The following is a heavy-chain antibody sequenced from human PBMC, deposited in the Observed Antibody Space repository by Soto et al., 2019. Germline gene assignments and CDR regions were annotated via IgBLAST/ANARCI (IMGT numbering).Heavy chain of an antibody. CDR1: GGTFSSYA. J-gene: IGHJ6*02. V-gene: IGHV1-69*01. CDR2: IIPIFDTA. CDR3: AGHSSGVPGYYYGMDV. Sequence: SCKASGGTFSSYAISWVRQAPGQGPEWMGGIIPIFDTADYAQKFQGRVTITADESTNTAYMELSSLRSEDTAVYYCAGHSSGVPGYYYGMDVWGQGTTVTVSS. D-gene: IGHD3-22*01.